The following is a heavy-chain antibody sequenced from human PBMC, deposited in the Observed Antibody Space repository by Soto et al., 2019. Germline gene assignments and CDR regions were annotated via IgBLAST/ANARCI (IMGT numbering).Heavy chain of an antibody. V-gene: IGHV3-23*01. CDR1: GFSFSNYA. CDR3: AKGGRQWLVTSDFNY. CDR2: ISGGDGNT. J-gene: IGHJ4*02. D-gene: IGHD6-19*01. Sequence: GGSLRLSCAASGFSFSNYAMSWVRQAPGKGLEWVSTISGGDGNTYYADSVQGRFTISRDSSKNTVSLEMTSLRAEDTAVYYCAKGGRQWLVTSDFNYWGQGALVTVSS.